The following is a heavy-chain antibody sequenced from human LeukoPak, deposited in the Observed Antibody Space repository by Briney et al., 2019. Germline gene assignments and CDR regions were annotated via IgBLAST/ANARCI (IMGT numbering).Heavy chain of an antibody. CDR1: GYRFTSDW. CDR2: IYPGDSDT. J-gene: IGHJ4*02. CDR3: ARLSGRVVCSAGSCYIDS. D-gene: IGHD2-15*01. Sequence: PGESLKISCKGSGYRFTSDWIGWVRQMPGKGLEWMGIIYPGDSDTRYSPPFQGQVTISADKSVNTAYLQWSSLKASDTAMYYCARLSGRVVCSAGSCYIDSWGQGTLVTVSS. V-gene: IGHV5-51*01.